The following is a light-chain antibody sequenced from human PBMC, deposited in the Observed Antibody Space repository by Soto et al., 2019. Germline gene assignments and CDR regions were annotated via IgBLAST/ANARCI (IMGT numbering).Light chain of an antibody. CDR1: SSNIGSNN. CDR2: STN. J-gene: IGLJ3*02. Sequence: QYVLTQPPSASGTPGQRVTISCSGSSSNIGSNNVNWYQQLPGTAPKLLIYSTNQRPSGVPDRFSGSKSGTSASLAVSGLQSEDEADYYCAVWDDSLSGRVFGGGTKLTVL. CDR3: AVWDDSLSGRV. V-gene: IGLV1-44*01.